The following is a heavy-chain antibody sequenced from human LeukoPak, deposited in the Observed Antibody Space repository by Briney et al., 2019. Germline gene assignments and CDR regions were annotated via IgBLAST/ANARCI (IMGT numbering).Heavy chain of an antibody. CDR2: ISHDGNTK. CDR1: GFTFSDYG. J-gene: IGHJ4*02. D-gene: IGHD2-2*01. Sequence: GRSLRLYCAASGFTFSDYGMHWVREAPGKGLEWVAVISHDGNTKYYTDPVKGRFTISRDNSKNPLYLQMNSLRAEDTAVYHCAKSGCSSTNCYLNFWGRGTLVIVSS. V-gene: IGHV3-30*18. CDR3: AKSGCSSTNCYLNF.